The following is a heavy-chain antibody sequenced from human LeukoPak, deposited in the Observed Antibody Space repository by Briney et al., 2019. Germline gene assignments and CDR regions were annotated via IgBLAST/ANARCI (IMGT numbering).Heavy chain of an antibody. D-gene: IGHD3-22*01. CDR1: GFTFSSDA. CDR2: ISSNGGTT. CDR3: ARSSGYGYYFDY. J-gene: IGHJ4*02. Sequence: GGSLRPSCAASGFTFSSDAMHWVRQAPGKGLEYVSAISSNGGTTHYGNSVKGRFTISRDNSKNTLYLQMGSLRAEDMAVYFCARSSGYGYYFDYWGQGTLVTVSS. V-gene: IGHV3-64*01.